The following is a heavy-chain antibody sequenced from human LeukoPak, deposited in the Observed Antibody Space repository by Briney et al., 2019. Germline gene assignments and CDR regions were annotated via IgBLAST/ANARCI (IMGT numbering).Heavy chain of an antibody. J-gene: IGHJ4*02. CDR1: GDSISSGDYY. V-gene: IGHV4-61*02. CDR3: ARGYYDILTGSETFDY. CDR2: IYTSGST. Sequence: SQTLSLTCTVSGDSISSGDYYWSWIRQPAGKGLEWIGRIYTSGSTNYNPSLKSRVTISVDTSKNQFSLKLSSVTAADTAVYYCARGYYDILTGSETFDYWGQGTLVTVSS. D-gene: IGHD3-9*01.